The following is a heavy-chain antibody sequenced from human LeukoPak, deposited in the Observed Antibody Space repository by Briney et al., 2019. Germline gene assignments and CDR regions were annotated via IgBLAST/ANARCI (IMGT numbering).Heavy chain of an antibody. J-gene: IGHJ6*03. CDR1: GGSISSHY. CDR2: IYYSGST. CDR3: ARRVDDFAPYYYYYMDV. V-gene: IGHV4-59*08. Sequence: KPSETLSLTCTVSGGSISSHYWSWIRQPPGKGLEWIGYIYYSGSTNYNPSLKSRVTISVDTSKNQFSLKLSSVTAADTAVYYCARRVDDFAPYYYYYMDVWGKGTTVTVSS. D-gene: IGHD5/OR15-5a*01.